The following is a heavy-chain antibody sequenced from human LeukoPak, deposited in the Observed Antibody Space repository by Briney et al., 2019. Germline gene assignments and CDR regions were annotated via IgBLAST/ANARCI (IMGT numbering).Heavy chain of an antibody. CDR2: IKQDGSEK. Sequence: PGGSLRLSCAASGFTFSSYWMSWVRQAPGKGLEWVANIKQDGSEKYYVDSVKGRLTISRDNAKNSLYLQMNSLRAEDTAVYYCARASTVEVWWPEPYYYYYGMDVWGQGTTVTVSS. CDR1: GFTFSSYW. D-gene: IGHD4/OR15-4a*01. V-gene: IGHV3-7*01. CDR3: ARASTVEVWWPEPYYYYYGMDV. J-gene: IGHJ6*02.